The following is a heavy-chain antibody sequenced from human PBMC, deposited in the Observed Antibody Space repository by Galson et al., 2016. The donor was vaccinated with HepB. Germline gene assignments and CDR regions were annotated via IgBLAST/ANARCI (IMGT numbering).Heavy chain of an antibody. D-gene: IGHD3-22*01. J-gene: IGHJ4*02. V-gene: IGHV3-53*01. CDR3: TRDDSSGHFDS. CDR2: IYASGSA. CDR1: DPTFENSW. Sequence: SLRLSCAVSDPTFENSWMHWVRQAPGKGLEWLSIIYASGSALYADSVKGRFTISRDDSENTVYLQMNSLRAEDTAVYYCTRDDSSGHFDSWGQGVQVTVSS.